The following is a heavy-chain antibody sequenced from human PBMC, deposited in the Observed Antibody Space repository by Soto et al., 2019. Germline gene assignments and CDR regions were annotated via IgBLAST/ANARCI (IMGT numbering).Heavy chain of an antibody. V-gene: IGHV3-66*01. CDR1: GFTVSSNY. CDR2: IYSGGST. CDR3: AREGYGYYKSPHYYYYGMDV. D-gene: IGHD4-17*01. Sequence: EVQLVESGGGLVQPGGSLRLSCAASGFTVSSNYMSWVRQAPGKGLEWVSVIYSGGSTYYADSVKGRFTISRDNSKNTLYLQMNSRRAEDTAVYYCAREGYGYYKSPHYYYYGMDVWGQGTTVTVSS. J-gene: IGHJ6*02.